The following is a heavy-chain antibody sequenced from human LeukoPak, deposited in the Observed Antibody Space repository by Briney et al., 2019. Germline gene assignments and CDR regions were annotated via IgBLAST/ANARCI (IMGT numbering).Heavy chain of an antibody. CDR2: INNNGDNT. J-gene: IGHJ3*02. Sequence: GGSLRLSCLPSGFIFSRYAMHWVRQAPGKGLEYVSGINNNGDNTYYSDSVKARLTISRDNFKNTLFLQMTSLRKEDTAVYYCVKAMVTFGGVIRTDAFDIWGQGTMVTVS. D-gene: IGHD3-16*01. V-gene: IGHV3-64D*06. CDR3: VKAMVTFGGVIRTDAFDI. CDR1: GFIFSRYA.